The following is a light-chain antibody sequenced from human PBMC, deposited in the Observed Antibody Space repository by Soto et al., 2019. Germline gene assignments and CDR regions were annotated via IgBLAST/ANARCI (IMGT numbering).Light chain of an antibody. Sequence: EVVMTQSPATLSVSPGERATLSCRASESVYSKVAWYQQKSGQAPRLLIYDASTRATGVPARFSGSGSGTEFTLTISSLQSEDFAVYYCQHYNDWRWTFGQGTKVEIQ. CDR3: QHYNDWRWT. V-gene: IGKV3-15*01. CDR2: DAS. J-gene: IGKJ1*01. CDR1: ESVYSK.